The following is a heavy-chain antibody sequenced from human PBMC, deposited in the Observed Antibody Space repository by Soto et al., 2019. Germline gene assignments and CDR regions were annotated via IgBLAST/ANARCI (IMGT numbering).Heavy chain of an antibody. D-gene: IGHD2-8*01. V-gene: IGHV4-34*01. CDR1: GGSFSGYY. Sequence: SETLSLTCAVYGGSFSGYYWSWIRQPPGKGLEWIGEINHSGSTNYNPSLKSRVTISVDTSKNQFSLKLSSVTAADTAVYYCARVKQKIGYCTNGVCYGNDYWGQGTLVTVSS. CDR2: INHSGST. CDR3: ARVKQKIGYCTNGVCYGNDY. J-gene: IGHJ4*02.